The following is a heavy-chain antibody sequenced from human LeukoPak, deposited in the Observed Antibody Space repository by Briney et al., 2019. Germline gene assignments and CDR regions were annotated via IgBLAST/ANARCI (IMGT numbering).Heavy chain of an antibody. CDR1: GYTFTNYG. D-gene: IGHD3-22*01. CDR3: ARDGHRRYHYDSSGREDAFDI. CDR2: ISAYNGHT. Sequence: GASVKVSCKASGYTFTNYGISWVRQAPGQGLEWMGWISAYNGHTKYAQKVQGRVTMTRDTSTSTAYMGLRSLRSDDTAVYYCARDGHRRYHYDSSGREDAFDIWGQGTMVTVSS. J-gene: IGHJ3*02. V-gene: IGHV1-18*01.